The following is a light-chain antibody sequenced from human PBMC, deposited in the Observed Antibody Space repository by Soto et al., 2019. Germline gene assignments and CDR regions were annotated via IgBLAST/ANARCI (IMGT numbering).Light chain of an antibody. CDR1: SSNVGANH. J-gene: IGLJ3*02. Sequence: QPVLTQPPSASETPGQRVTIYCSGSSSNVGANHVYWYQHLPGTAPKLLIYRNVLRPSGVPDRFSASKSGTSASLAISGLLSEDEADYYCAAWDDSLLGLFGGGTKLTVL. CDR2: RNV. CDR3: AAWDDSLLGL. V-gene: IGLV1-47*01.